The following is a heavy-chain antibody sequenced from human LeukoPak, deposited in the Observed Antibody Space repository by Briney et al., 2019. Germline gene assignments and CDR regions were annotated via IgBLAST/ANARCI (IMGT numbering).Heavy chain of an antibody. CDR1: GFTFSSYA. CDR2: ISGSGGST. J-gene: IGHJ4*02. D-gene: IGHD3-22*01. Sequence: GGSLRLSCAASGFTFSSYAMSWVRQAPGKGLEWVSAISGSGGSTYYADSVKGRFTISRDNSKNTLYLQMNSLRAEDTAVYYCAKDLSYYYDSSGYYYDYWGQGTLVTVSS. V-gene: IGHV3-23*01. CDR3: AKDLSYYYDSSGYYYDY.